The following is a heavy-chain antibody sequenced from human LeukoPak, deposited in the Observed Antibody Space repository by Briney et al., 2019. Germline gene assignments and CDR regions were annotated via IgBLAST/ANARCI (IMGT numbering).Heavy chain of an antibody. CDR3: ASVPYDSSGYYYFDY. CDR1: GGSISSYY. Sequence: SETLSLTCTVSGGSISSYYWSWIRQPPGKGLEWIGYIYYSGSTNYNPSLKSRVTISVDTSKNQFSLKLSSVTAADTAVYYCASVPYDSSGYYYFDYWGQGTLVTVSS. CDR2: IYYSGST. V-gene: IGHV4-59*01. J-gene: IGHJ4*02. D-gene: IGHD3-22*01.